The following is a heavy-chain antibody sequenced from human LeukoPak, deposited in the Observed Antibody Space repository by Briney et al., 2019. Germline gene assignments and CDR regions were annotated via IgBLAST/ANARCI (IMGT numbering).Heavy chain of an antibody. CDR2: ISCSGGST. CDR1: GFTFSSYA. D-gene: IGHD2-2*01. J-gene: IGHJ4*02. V-gene: IGHV3-23*01. CDR3: AKGKDIVVVPAAYFDY. Sequence: PGGSLILSCAASGFTFSSYAMSWVRQAPGKGLEWVSAISCSGGSTYYADSVKGRFTISRDNSKNTLYLQMNSLRAEDTAVYYCAKGKDIVVVPAAYFDYWGQGTLVTVSS.